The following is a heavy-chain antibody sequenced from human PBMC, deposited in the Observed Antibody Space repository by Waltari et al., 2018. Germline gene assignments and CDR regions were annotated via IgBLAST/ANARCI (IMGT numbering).Heavy chain of an antibody. V-gene: IGHV1-69*05. CDR2: IIPIFGTA. D-gene: IGHD3-10*01. Sequence: QVQLVQSGAEVKRPGPSVKVSCRASGGRFTNYAISWVRQPPGQGLEWMGGIIPIFGTANSAQKFQGRLTITSDESTSTAYMELSSLRPEDTAVYFCARDLGAMKVTSALEIWGQGTRVTVSS. J-gene: IGHJ3*02. CDR3: ARDLGAMKVTSALEI. CDR1: GGRFTNYA.